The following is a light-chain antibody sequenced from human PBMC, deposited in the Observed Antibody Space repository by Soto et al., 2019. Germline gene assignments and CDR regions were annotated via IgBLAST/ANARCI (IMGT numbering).Light chain of an antibody. CDR2: DVS. V-gene: IGLV2-11*01. Sequence: QSVLTQPRSVSGSPGQSVTISCTGTSSDIGGYNFVSWYQQHPDKAPKLMIYDVSKRPSGVPDRFSGSKSGNTASLTISGLQTEDEADYYCCSYAGSYTVSFCGGTKVTVL. CDR3: CSYAGSYTVS. CDR1: SSDIGGYNF. J-gene: IGLJ2*01.